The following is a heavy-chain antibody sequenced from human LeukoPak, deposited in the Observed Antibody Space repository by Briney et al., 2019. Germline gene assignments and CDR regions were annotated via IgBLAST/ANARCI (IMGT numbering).Heavy chain of an antibody. Sequence: SQTLSLTCAVSGGSISSGSYSWSWIRQPPGKGLEWIGYIYPRGSTYYNPSLKSRVILSLDTSKNQFSLKLSSVTAADTAVYYCASESTTVVLFDYWGQGTLVTVSS. D-gene: IGHD4-23*01. CDR1: GGSISSGSYS. J-gene: IGHJ4*02. V-gene: IGHV4-30-2*01. CDR3: ASESTTVVLFDY. CDR2: IYPRGST.